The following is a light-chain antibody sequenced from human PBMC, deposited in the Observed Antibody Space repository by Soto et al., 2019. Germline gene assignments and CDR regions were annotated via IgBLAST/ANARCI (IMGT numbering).Light chain of an antibody. CDR1: QSVSPSS. Sequence: EILLTQSPGTLSLSPGERATLSCRASQSVSPSSLAWYQQRPGQAPRLLIYGASRRATGIPDRFSGSGSGTDFTLTISRLEPEDFAVYYCQQYGSSSTFGQGTKVDIK. J-gene: IGKJ1*01. CDR2: GAS. CDR3: QQYGSSST. V-gene: IGKV3-20*01.